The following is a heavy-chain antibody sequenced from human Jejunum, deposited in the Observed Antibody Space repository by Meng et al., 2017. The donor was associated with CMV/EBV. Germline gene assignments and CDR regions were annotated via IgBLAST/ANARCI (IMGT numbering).Heavy chain of an antibody. CDR2: INPNTGGT. Sequence: SAYTFTDYYMHWVRQAPGQGLEWMGWINPNTGGTNFAQKFQGRVTMTRDTSTNTAYMELTRLRSDDTALYYCAKDGGSYLDYYLDYWGQGTLVTVSS. J-gene: IGHJ4*02. CDR1: AYTFTDYY. D-gene: IGHD1-26*01. CDR3: AKDGGSYLDYYLDY. V-gene: IGHV1-2*02.